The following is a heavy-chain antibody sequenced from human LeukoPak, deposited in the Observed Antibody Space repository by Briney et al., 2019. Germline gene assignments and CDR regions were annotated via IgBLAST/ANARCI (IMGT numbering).Heavy chain of an antibody. D-gene: IGHD6-6*01. CDR2: IYYSGST. V-gene: IGHV4-31*03. J-gene: IGHJ4*02. CDR1: GGSISSGGYY. Sequence: SQTLSLTCTVYGGSISSGGYYWSWIRQHPGKGLEWIGYIYYSGSTYYNPSLKSRVTISVDTSKNQFSLKLSSVTAADTAVYYCAREGYSSSVDYWGQGTLVTVSS. CDR3: AREGYSSSVDY.